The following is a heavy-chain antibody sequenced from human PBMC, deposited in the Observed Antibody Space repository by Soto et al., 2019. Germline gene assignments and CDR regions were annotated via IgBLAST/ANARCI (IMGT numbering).Heavy chain of an antibody. CDR1: GFTFTSSA. Sequence: SVKVSCKASGFTFTSSAMQWVRQARGQRLEWIGWIVVGSGNTNYAQKFQERVTITRDMSTSTAYMELSSLRSEDTAVYYCAADWDCSSTSCKNWFDPWGQGTLVTVSS. J-gene: IGHJ5*02. CDR3: AADWDCSSTSCKNWFDP. CDR2: IVVGSGNT. D-gene: IGHD2-2*01. V-gene: IGHV1-58*02.